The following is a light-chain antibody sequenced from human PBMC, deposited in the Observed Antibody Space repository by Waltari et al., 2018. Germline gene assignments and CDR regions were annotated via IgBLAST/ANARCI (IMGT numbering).Light chain of an antibody. V-gene: IGKV3-20*01. Sequence: EVVLTQSPGTLSLSPGERATLSCRASPSVSSTYLAWYQQKPGQAPRLLIYAASSRATGIPDRFSGSGSGTAFTRTISRLEPEDFAVYYCQLYGGSPTLSFGGGTKVEIK. CDR1: PSVSSTY. CDR3: QLYGGSPTLS. CDR2: AAS. J-gene: IGKJ4*01.